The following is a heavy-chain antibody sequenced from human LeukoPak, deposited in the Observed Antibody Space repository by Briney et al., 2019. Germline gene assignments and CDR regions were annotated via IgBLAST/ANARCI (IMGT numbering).Heavy chain of an antibody. V-gene: IGHV3-30*18. J-gene: IGHJ6*02. CDR1: GFTFSSYG. Sequence: GGSLRLSCAASGFTFSSYGMHWVRQAPGKGLEWVAVISYDGSNKYYADSVKGRFTISRDNSKNTLYLQMSSLRAEDTAVYYCAKDRLVYSGHDYMYYYYGMDVWGQGTTLTVSS. CDR3: AKDRLVYSGHDYMYYYYGMDV. CDR2: ISYDGSNK. D-gene: IGHD5-12*01.